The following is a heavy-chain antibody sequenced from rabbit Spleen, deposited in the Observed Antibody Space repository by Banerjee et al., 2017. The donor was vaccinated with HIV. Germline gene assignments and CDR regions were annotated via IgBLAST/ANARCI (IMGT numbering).Heavy chain of an antibody. J-gene: IGHJ4*01. D-gene: IGHD6-1*01. Sequence: QEQLVESGGGLVKPGASLTLTCTASGFTISSGYWMNWVRQAPGKGLEWIARIYGGSSDAAGYASWAKGRFTISKSSSTTATLQMTSLTAADTATYFCVRAVADSNGLFNLWGQGTLVTVS. V-gene: IGHV1S45*01. CDR2: IYGGSSDAA. CDR1: GFTISSGYW. CDR3: VRAVADSNGLFNL.